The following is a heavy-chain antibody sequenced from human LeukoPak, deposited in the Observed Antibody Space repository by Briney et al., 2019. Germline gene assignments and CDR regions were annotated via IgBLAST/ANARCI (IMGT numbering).Heavy chain of an antibody. CDR2: IKSKTNGGTT. Sequence: KPVGSLRLSCVASKFTVSNAWLGWVRQAPGKGLEWVGRIKSKTNGGTTEDAAPVKGRFTTSRDDSENMLYLQMNSLKTEDTAMYYCTTDQAVAALPLLAYWGQGTLVTVSS. CDR3: TTDQAVAALPLLAY. CDR1: KFTVSNAW. V-gene: IGHV3-15*01. D-gene: IGHD6-6*01. J-gene: IGHJ4*02.